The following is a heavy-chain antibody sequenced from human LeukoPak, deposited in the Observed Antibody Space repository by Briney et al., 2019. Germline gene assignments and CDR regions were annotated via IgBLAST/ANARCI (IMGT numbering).Heavy chain of an antibody. CDR1: GFTFSSYA. CDR3: AKERAVAGTEIYYYYYGMDV. Sequence: GGSLRLSCAASGFTFSSYAMSWVRQAPGKGLEWVSYISSSGSTTHYADSVKGRFTISRDNAKNSLYLQMNSLRAGDTAVYYCAKERAVAGTEIYYYYYGMDVWGQGTTVTVSS. J-gene: IGHJ6*02. CDR2: ISSSGSTT. V-gene: IGHV3-48*04. D-gene: IGHD6-19*01.